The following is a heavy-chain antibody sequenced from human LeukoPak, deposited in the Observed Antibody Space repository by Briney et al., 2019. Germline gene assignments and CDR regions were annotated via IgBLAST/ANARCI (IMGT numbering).Heavy chain of an antibody. CDR3: AGAYYYGSGSYYTLGGFDY. J-gene: IGHJ4*02. Sequence: GSSVKVSCKASEGTYSSYAISWVRQAPGQGLEWMGGIIPIFGTANYAQKFQGRVTVTADKSTSTAYMELSSLRSEDTAVYYCAGAYYYGSGSYYTLGGFDYWGQGTLVTVSS. V-gene: IGHV1-69*06. CDR2: IIPIFGTA. D-gene: IGHD3-10*01. CDR1: EGTYSSYA.